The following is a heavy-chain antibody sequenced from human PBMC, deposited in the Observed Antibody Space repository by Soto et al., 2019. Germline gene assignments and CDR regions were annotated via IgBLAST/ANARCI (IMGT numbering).Heavy chain of an antibody. CDR2: ISGSGGST. D-gene: IGHD3-10*01. CDR3: AKDLLDPGNWFDP. V-gene: IGHV3-23*01. CDR1: GFTFSNYA. Sequence: VGSLRLSGAASGFTFSNYAMSWVRQAPGKGLEWVSAISGSGGSTYYADSVKGRFTISRDNSKNTLYLQMNSLRAEDTAVYYCAKDLLDPGNWFDPWGQGTLVTVSS. J-gene: IGHJ5*02.